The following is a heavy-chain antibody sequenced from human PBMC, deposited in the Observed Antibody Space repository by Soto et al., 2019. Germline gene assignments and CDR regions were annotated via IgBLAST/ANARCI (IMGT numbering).Heavy chain of an antibody. Sequence: SVTLSLTCPVSGGSISSGDCYWSWIRQHPGKGLEWIGYIYYSGSTYYNPSLKSRVTISVDTSKNQFSLKLSSVTAADTAVYYCARIGFEYSSPLGMDVWGQGTTVTVSS. D-gene: IGHD6-6*01. J-gene: IGHJ6*02. CDR3: ARIGFEYSSPLGMDV. CDR2: IYYSGST. V-gene: IGHV4-31*03. CDR1: GGSISSGDCY.